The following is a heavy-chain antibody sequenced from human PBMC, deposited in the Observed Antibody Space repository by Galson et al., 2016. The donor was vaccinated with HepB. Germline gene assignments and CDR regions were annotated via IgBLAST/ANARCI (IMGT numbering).Heavy chain of an antibody. CDR2: IYYGGST. V-gene: IGHV4-39*01. CDR1: RGSITSGNIY. J-gene: IGHJ4*02. Sequence: SETLSLTCSVTRGSITSGNIYWAWVRQPPGKGLEWIASIYYGGSTYYNPSLKSRVTISADTSKNQFSLGLNSVTAADTAVYYCARHPFDYWGQGVLVTVSS. CDR3: ARHPFDY.